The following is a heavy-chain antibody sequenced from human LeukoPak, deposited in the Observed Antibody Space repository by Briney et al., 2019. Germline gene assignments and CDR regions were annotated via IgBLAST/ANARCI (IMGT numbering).Heavy chain of an antibody. CDR3: ARRPRRGSITMIVVVITGNAFDI. V-gene: IGHV3-23*01. CDR1: GFTFSSYA. CDR2: ISGSGGST. D-gene: IGHD3-22*01. J-gene: IGHJ3*02. Sequence: GGSLRLSCAASGFTFSSYAMSWVRQAPGKGLEWVSAISGSGGSTYYADSVKGRFTISRDNSKNTLYLQMNSLRAEDTAVYYCARRPRRGSITMIVVVITGNAFDIWGQGTMVSVSS.